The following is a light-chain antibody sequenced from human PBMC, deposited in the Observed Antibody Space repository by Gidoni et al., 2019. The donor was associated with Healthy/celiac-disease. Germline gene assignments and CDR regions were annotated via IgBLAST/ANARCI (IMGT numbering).Light chain of an antibody. CDR3: MQALQTEWT. CDR2: LGS. Sequence: DIVMTQSPLSLPVTPGEPASISCRSSPSLLHSNGYNYLDWYLQKPGQSPQLLIYLGSNRASGVPDRFRGSGSGTDFTLKISRVEAEDVGVYYCMQALQTEWTFGQGTKVEIK. J-gene: IGKJ1*01. CDR1: PSLLHSNGYNY. V-gene: IGKV2-28*01.